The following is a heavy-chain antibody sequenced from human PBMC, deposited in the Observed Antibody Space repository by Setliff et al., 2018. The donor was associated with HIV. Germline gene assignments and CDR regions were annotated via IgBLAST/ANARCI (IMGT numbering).Heavy chain of an antibody. CDR1: GYSISSGYY. J-gene: IGHJ4*02. V-gene: IGHV4-38-2*01. CDR2: IYYSGST. Sequence: LSLTCAVSGYSISSGYYWGWIRQPPGKGLEWAGSIYYSGSTNYNPSLKSRVTISVDKAKNQFSLKLSSVTAADTAVYYCATHVLQFLEWLSHFDYWGQGTLVTVSS. D-gene: IGHD3-3*01. CDR3: ATHVLQFLEWLSHFDY.